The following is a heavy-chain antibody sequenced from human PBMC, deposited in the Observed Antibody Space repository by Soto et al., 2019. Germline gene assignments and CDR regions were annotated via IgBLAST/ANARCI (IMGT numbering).Heavy chain of an antibody. CDR3: ARNHDYSGNWFDP. CDR1: GYSFTSYW. Sequence: GESLKISCKGSGYSFTSYWIGWVRQMPGKGLEWMGIIYPGDSDTRYSPSFQGQVTISADKSISTAYLQWSSLKASGTAMYYCARNHDYSGNWFDPWGQGTLVTVSS. CDR2: IYPGDSDT. V-gene: IGHV5-51*01. J-gene: IGHJ5*02. D-gene: IGHD4-4*01.